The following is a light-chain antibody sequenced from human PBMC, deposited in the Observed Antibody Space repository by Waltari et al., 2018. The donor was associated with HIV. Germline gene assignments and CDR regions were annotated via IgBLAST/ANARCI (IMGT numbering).Light chain of an antibody. V-gene: IGKV3-15*01. J-gene: IGKJ1*01. CDR1: QNIANN. CDR3: QQYNNWPWT. CDR2: GAS. Sequence: EVVMTQSPATLSVSPGERATLSCRASQNIANNLTWNQQKPGHPPRLLIYGASTSATGIPARFSGSGSGTEFTLTISSLQSEDFAVYYCQQYNNWPWTFGQGTKVEIK.